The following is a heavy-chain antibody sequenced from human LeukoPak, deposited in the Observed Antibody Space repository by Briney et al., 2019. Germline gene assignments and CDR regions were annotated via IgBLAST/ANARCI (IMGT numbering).Heavy chain of an antibody. D-gene: IGHD3-3*01. J-gene: IGHJ6*02. V-gene: IGHV3-43*02. CDR1: GFTFDDYA. Sequence: GGSLRLSCAAPGFTFDDYAMHWVRQAPGKGLEWVSLISRDGGSKYYADSVKGRFTISRDNSKNSLHLQMNSLTNDDTALYYCAKDFWSTRYYYYGMDVWGQGTTVTVSS. CDR2: ISRDGGSK. CDR3: AKDFWSTRYYYYGMDV.